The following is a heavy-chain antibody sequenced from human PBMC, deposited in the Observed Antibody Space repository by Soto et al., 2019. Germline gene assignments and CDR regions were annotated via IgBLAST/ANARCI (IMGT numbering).Heavy chain of an antibody. CDR1: GFTFSSYA. V-gene: IGHV3-23*01. Sequence: PGGSLRLSCAASGFTFSSYAMSWVRQAPGKGLEWVSAISGSGGSTYHADSVKGRFTISRDNSKNTLYLQMNSLRAEDTAVYYCVHYDILTDPPGVDVWGQGTTVTVSS. CDR3: VHYDILTDPPGVDV. D-gene: IGHD3-9*01. J-gene: IGHJ6*02. CDR2: ISGSGGST.